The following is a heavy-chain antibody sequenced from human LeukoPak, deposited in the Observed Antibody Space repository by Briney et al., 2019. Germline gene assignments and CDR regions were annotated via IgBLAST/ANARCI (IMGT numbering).Heavy chain of an antibody. CDR3: ASSSWLVPGGY. J-gene: IGHJ4*02. CDR2: INHSGST. CDR1: GGSFSGYY. D-gene: IGHD6-19*01. V-gene: IGHV4-34*01. Sequence: PSETLSLTCAVYGGSFSGYYWSWIRQPPGKGLEWIGEINHSGSTNYNPSLKSRVTISVGTSKNQFSLKLSSVTAADTAVYYCASSSWLVPGGYWGQGTLVTVSS.